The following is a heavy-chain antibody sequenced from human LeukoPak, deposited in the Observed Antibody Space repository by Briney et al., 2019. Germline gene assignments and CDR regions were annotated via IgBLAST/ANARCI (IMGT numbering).Heavy chain of an antibody. CDR1: KFTFSNYA. D-gene: IGHD1-26*01. Sequence: PGGSLRLSCAASKFTFSNYAMSWVRRAPGKGLEWVAAISNSGGNTYYADSVKGRFTISRDNSKNTLYLQMNSLRAEDTAVYYCAKDVGATRGYYFDYWGQGTLVTVSS. J-gene: IGHJ4*02. V-gene: IGHV3-23*01. CDR2: ISNSGGNT. CDR3: AKDVGATRGYYFDY.